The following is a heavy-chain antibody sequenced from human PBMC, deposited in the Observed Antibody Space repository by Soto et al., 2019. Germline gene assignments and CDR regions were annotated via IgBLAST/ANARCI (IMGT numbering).Heavy chain of an antibody. CDR1: GASVSSNTAS. CDR3: AKGDNLGPKTGYAVDP. Sequence: SQTLSLTCAISGASVSSNTASWNWIRQSPSRGLEWLGRTYFRSKWYNDYAVSVKSRIIINPDTSNNQFSLQLNSVTPEDTAVYFCAKGDNLGPKTGYAVDPWGQGIMVTVSS. D-gene: IGHD5-12*01. V-gene: IGHV6-1*01. CDR2: TYFRSKWYN. J-gene: IGHJ5*02.